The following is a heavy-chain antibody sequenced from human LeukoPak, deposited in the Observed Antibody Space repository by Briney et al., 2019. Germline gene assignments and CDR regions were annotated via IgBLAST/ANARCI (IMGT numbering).Heavy chain of an antibody. J-gene: IGHJ4*02. CDR1: GFTFSNYA. V-gene: IGHV3-23*01. CDR2: ISGSGGTT. D-gene: IGHD1-14*01. Sequence: VGSLRLPCAASGFTFSNYAMNWVRQAPGKGLEWVSGISGSGGTTYYADSVKGRFTISRDNSKNTLYLQMNSLRTEDTALYYCAKDVYGRFDYWGQGTLVTVSS. CDR3: AKDVYGRFDY.